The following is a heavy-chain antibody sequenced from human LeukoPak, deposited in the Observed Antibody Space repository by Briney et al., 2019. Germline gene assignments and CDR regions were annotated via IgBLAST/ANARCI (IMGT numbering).Heavy chain of an antibody. CDR2: INRDGSEE. Sequence: GGSLRLSCTASGFTFSSKWMNWVRQAPGKGPEWVANINRDGSEEYYVDSVKGRFTISRDNAKNSLYLQMNSLRAENTAVYYCAELGITMIGGVWGKGTTVTISS. D-gene: IGHD3-10*02. V-gene: IGHV3-7*01. CDR3: AELGITMIGGV. J-gene: IGHJ6*04. CDR1: GFTFSSKW.